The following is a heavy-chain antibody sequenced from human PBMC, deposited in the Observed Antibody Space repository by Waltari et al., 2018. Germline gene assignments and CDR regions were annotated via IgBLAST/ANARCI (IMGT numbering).Heavy chain of an antibody. CDR1: GFTFSSYW. Sequence: EVQLVESGGGLVQPGGSLRLSCAASGFTFSSYWMSWVRQAPGKGLEWVANIKQDGSEKSYVDSVKGRFTISRDNAKNSLYLQMNSLRAEDTAVYYCARDYHYYDSSGYRGGAFDIWGQGTMVTVSS. J-gene: IGHJ3*02. D-gene: IGHD3-22*01. V-gene: IGHV3-7*03. CDR3: ARDYHYYDSSGYRGGAFDI. CDR2: IKQDGSEK.